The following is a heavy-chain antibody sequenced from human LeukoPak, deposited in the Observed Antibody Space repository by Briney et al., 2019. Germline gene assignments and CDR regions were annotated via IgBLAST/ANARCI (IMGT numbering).Heavy chain of an antibody. CDR3: ARADSNYLYYFDY. D-gene: IGHD4-11*01. Sequence: SETLSLTCTVSGGSVSSGRYYWSWIGQPPGKGLEWIGYIYYSGSTNYNPSLKSRVTISVDTSKNQFSLKLSSVTAADTAVYYCARADSNYLYYFDYWGQGTLVTVSS. CDR1: GGSVSSGRYY. V-gene: IGHV4-61*01. J-gene: IGHJ4*02. CDR2: IYYSGST.